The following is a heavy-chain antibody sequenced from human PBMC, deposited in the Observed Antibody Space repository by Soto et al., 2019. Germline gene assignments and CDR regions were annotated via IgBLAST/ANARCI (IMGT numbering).Heavy chain of an antibody. Sequence: GGSLRLSCAASGFSFSISPMHWVRQAPGKGPEWVALISYDGTNKFYADSVKGRLTISRDNSKSTLYLQVDSLRPEDAAVYYCARDPKTSGGQHWAFNYSDSWGQGTLVTVSS. V-gene: IGHV3-30-3*01. CDR2: ISYDGTNK. D-gene: IGHD7-27*01. CDR3: ARDPKTSGGQHWAFNYSDS. CDR1: GFSFSISP. J-gene: IGHJ4*02.